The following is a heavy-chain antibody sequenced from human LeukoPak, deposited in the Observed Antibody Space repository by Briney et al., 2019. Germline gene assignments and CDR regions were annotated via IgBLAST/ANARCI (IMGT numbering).Heavy chain of an antibody. CDR3: AKLDGSTMVRGVITDPFDY. Sequence: PGGSLRLSCAASGFTFSSYGMSWVRQAPGKGLEWVSAISGSGGSTYYADSVKGRFTISRDNSKNTLYLQMNSLRAEDAAVYYCAKLDGSTMVRGVITDPFDYWGQGTLVTVSS. CDR1: GFTFSSYG. CDR2: ISGSGGST. D-gene: IGHD3-10*01. V-gene: IGHV3-23*01. J-gene: IGHJ4*02.